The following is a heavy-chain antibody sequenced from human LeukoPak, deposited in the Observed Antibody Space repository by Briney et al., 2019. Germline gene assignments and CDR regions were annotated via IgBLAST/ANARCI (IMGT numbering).Heavy chain of an antibody. CDR1: GFTFSSSA. CDR3: ARDTAMVIGF. Sequence: GGSLRLSCAASGFTFSSSAMHWVRQAPDKGLEWVAVISYDGSNKYYADSVKGRFTISRDNSKNTLYLQMNSLRAEDTAVYYCARDTAMVIGFWGQGTLVTVSS. J-gene: IGHJ4*02. D-gene: IGHD5-18*01. V-gene: IGHV3-30-3*01. CDR2: ISYDGSNK.